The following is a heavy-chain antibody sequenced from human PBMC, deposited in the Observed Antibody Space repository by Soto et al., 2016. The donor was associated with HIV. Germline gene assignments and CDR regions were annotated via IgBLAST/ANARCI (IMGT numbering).Heavy chain of an antibody. Sequence: EVQLVESGGGLVQPGGPLRLSCAASGFTISSNYMSWVRQAPEKGLEWVSVIYSGGNTYYADSVKGRFTISRDNSKNTLYLQMDSLRAEDTAVYYCVRDENYYEAYGMDVWGQGTKVTVSS. J-gene: IGHJ6*02. V-gene: IGHV3-66*01. CDR3: VRDENYYEAYGMDV. CDR1: GFTISSNY. CDR2: IYSGGNT. D-gene: IGHD3-16*01.